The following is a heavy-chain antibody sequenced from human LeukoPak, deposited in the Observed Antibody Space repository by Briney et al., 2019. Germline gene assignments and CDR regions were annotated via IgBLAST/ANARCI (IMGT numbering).Heavy chain of an antibody. J-gene: IGHJ4*02. V-gene: IGHV3-30*02. CDR3: ATSGPLAIFPVGYYFDY. Sequence: GGSLRLSCAASGFTFSSYGMHWVRQAPGKGREWVAFIRYDGSNKYYADSVKGRFTISRDNSKNTLYLQMNSLRAEDTAVYYCATSGPLAIFPVGYYFDYWGQGTLVTVSS. CDR2: IRYDGSNK. CDR1: GFTFSSYG. D-gene: IGHD3-3*01.